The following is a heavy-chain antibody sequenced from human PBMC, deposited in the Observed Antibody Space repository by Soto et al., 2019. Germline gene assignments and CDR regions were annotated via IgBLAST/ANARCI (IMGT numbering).Heavy chain of an antibody. J-gene: IGHJ4*02. D-gene: IGHD5-12*01. CDR3: AAGGGLPRYY. CDR2: INHSGST. V-gene: IGHV4-34*01. Sequence: PSETLCLTCAVYGGSFSGYYWSWIRQPPGKGLEWIGEINHSGSTNYTPSLKSRVTISVDRSKNQFSLKLSSVTAADTAVYYCAAGGGLPRYYWGQGTLVTVSS. CDR1: GGSFSGYY.